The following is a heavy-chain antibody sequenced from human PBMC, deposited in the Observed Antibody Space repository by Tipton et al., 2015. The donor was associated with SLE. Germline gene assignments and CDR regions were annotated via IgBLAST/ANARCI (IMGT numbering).Heavy chain of an antibody. CDR1: GFTFSSYA. Sequence: SLRLSCAASGFTFSSYAMHWVRQAPGKGLEWVAVISYDGSNKYYADSVKGRFTISRDNSKNTLYLQMNSLRAEDTAVYYCAKDRTGISDYWGQGTLVTVSS. CDR2: ISYDGSNK. D-gene: IGHD1-1*01. J-gene: IGHJ4*02. CDR3: AKDRTGISDY. V-gene: IGHV3-30-3*01.